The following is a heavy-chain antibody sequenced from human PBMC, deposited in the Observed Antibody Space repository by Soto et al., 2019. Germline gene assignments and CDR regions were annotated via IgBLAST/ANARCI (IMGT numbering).Heavy chain of an antibody. D-gene: IGHD6-13*01. V-gene: IGHV1-69*01. CDR3: AKDGGFQQLLFVFET. Sequence: QVQLVQSGAEVKKPGSSVRVSCKASGGTFSNFGFSWVRQAPGQGLEWMGGIIPISASSNYAQKFQGRLTMTSDESTSTSYMDLSSLRSEDTAVYFCAKDGGFQQLLFVFETWGQGTLVTVSS. CDR1: GGTFSNFG. CDR2: IIPISASS. J-gene: IGHJ5*02.